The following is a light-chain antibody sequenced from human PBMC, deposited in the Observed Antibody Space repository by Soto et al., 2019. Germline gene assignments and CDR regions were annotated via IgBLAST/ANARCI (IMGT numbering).Light chain of an antibody. Sequence: QSALTQPPSASGSPGQSVTISCTGTSSDVGAYNHVSWYQQYPGKAPKLMIYEVTMRPSGVPDRFSGSKSGNTASLTVSGLQAEDEADYYCSAYGGGYNFVVFGGGTKLTVL. CDR2: EVT. CDR1: SSDVGAYNH. CDR3: SAYGGGYNFVV. J-gene: IGLJ3*02. V-gene: IGLV2-8*01.